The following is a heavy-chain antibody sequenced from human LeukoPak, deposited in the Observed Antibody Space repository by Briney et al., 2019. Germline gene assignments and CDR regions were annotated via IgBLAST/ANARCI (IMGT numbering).Heavy chain of an antibody. J-gene: IGHJ4*02. CDR3: ARGLGNYYGSGSYYT. CDR1: GFTFSSYS. Sequence: GGSLRLSCAASGFTFSSYSMNWVRQAPGKGLEGVSSISSSSSYIYYADSVKGRFTISRDNAKNSLYLQMNSLRAEDTAVYYCARGLGNYYGSGSYYTWGQGNLVTVSS. CDR2: ISSSSSYI. V-gene: IGHV3-21*01. D-gene: IGHD3-10*01.